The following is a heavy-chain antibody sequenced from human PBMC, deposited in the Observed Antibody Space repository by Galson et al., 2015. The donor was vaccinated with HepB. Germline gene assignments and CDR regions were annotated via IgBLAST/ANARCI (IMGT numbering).Heavy chain of an antibody. J-gene: IGHJ4*02. CDR1: GFTFSNYW. CDR2: VDKYGIDK. V-gene: IGHV3-7*03. D-gene: IGHD5-18*01. Sequence: SLRLSCAASGFTFSNYWTSWVRQAPGKGLEWLANVDKYGIDKYYVDSVKDRFTISRDNAKNSIYLQMDSLRGEDTAVYYCAALDTAKPQASGFWGRGTRVSVSS. CDR3: AALDTAKPQASGF.